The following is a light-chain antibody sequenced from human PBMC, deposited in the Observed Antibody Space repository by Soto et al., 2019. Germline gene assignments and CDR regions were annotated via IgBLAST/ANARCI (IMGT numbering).Light chain of an antibody. Sequence: QSALTQPPSVSGSPGQSVTISCTGTSNDVGAYNHVSWYQQHPGKVPKVMIYEVTKRPSGVPDRFSGSKSGNTASLTVSGLQAEDEADYYCCSYAASNVYVFGTGTKLTVL. CDR2: EVT. CDR3: CSYAASNVYV. CDR1: SNDVGAYNH. J-gene: IGLJ1*01. V-gene: IGLV2-8*01.